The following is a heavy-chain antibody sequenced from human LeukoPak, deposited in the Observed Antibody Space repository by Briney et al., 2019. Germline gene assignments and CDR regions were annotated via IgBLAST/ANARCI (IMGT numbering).Heavy chain of an antibody. CDR2: LKQDGSVI. CDR3: AGDEGWTFDI. Sequence: GGSLRLSCAAPGFTFSNYSMNWFRQAPGKGLEWVALLKQDGSVIHYVDSVKGRFTISRDNAKNSLSLQMNSLRADDTAVYYCAGDEGWTFDIWGQGTKVTVSS. V-gene: IGHV3-7*01. CDR1: GFTFSNYS. D-gene: IGHD5-24*01. J-gene: IGHJ3*02.